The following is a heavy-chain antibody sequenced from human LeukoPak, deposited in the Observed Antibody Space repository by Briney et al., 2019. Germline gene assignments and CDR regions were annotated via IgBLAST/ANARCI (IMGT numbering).Heavy chain of an antibody. V-gene: IGHV3-7*03. Sequence: VGSLRLSCAASGFNLRSYWMSWVRQAAGKGLDGVAHIKQDGCEKYYVVSVKGRFTISRDNDKNSLYLQMNRLRAEDTAVYYCAKEHGDYYFDYWGQGTLVTVSS. CDR3: AKEHGDYYFDY. CDR1: GFNLRSYW. J-gene: IGHJ4*02. D-gene: IGHD4-17*01. CDR2: IKQDGCEK.